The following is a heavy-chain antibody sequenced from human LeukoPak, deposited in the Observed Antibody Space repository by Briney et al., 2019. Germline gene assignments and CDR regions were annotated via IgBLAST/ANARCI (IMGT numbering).Heavy chain of an antibody. CDR3: ATLPTTVTTFAY. V-gene: IGHV3-53*01. D-gene: IGHD4-17*01. J-gene: IGHJ4*02. CDR2: IYAGGST. Sequence: TGGSLRLSCAASGFTVSSNYMSWVRQAPGKGLEWVSVIYAGGSTYYADSVKGRFTISRDNSKNTLYLQMNSLRAEDTAVYYCATLPTTVTTFAYWGRGTLVTVSS. CDR1: GFTVSSNY.